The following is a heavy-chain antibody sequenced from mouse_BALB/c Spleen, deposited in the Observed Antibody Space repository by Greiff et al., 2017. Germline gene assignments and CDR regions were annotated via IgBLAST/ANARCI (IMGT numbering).Heavy chain of an antibody. CDR1: GFTFSSFG. D-gene: IGHD1-1*01. CDR3: ARSRSTTVVDYDAMDY. CDR2: ISSGSSTI. J-gene: IGHJ4*01. Sequence: EVMLVESGGGLVQPGGSRKLSCAASGFTFSSFGMHWVRQAPEKGLEWVAYISSGSSTIYYADTVKGRFTISRDNPKNTLFLQMTSLRSEDTAMYYCARSRSTTVVDYDAMDYWGQGTSVTVSS. V-gene: IGHV5-17*02.